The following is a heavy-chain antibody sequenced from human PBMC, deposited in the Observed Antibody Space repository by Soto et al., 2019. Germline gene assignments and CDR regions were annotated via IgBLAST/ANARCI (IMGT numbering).Heavy chain of an antibody. CDR2: INTSGGST. CDR1: GYIFTSYY. CDR3: ARNDNSGLDY. D-gene: IGHD1-1*01. Sequence: QVQLVQSGAEVKKPGASVKVSCKASGYIFTSYYIHWVRQAPGQGLEWMGMINTSGGSTSYAQKFQGRVTMTRDTSTSTVYMELSSLRSEDTAVYYCARNDNSGLDYWGQGTLVTVSS. V-gene: IGHV1-46*01. J-gene: IGHJ4*02.